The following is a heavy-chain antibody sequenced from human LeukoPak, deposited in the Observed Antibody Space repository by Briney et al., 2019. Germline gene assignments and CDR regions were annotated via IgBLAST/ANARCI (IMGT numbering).Heavy chain of an antibody. V-gene: IGHV4-4*07. CDR2: IYTSGST. Sequence: SETLSLTCTVAGGSISSYYWSWIRQPAGKGLEWIGRIYTSGSTNYNPSLKSRVTMSVDTSKNQFSLKLSSVTAADTAVYYRAREHLPAAIIDNWFDPWGQGTLVTVSS. CDR1: GGSISSYY. D-gene: IGHD2-2*01. CDR3: AREHLPAAIIDNWFDP. J-gene: IGHJ5*02.